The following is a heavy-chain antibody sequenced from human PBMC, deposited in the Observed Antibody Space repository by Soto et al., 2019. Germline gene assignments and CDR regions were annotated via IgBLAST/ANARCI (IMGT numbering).Heavy chain of an antibody. Sequence: LSLTCTVSGVSISNSSYYWGWIRRPPGKGLEWIGTIYYSGITYYNPSLKSRVTISVDTSKNQFSLKLTSVTAADTAVYYCARHGSNWGQGTLVTVSS. CDR2: IYYSGIT. CDR1: GVSISNSSYY. CDR3: ARHGSN. V-gene: IGHV4-39*01. J-gene: IGHJ4*02.